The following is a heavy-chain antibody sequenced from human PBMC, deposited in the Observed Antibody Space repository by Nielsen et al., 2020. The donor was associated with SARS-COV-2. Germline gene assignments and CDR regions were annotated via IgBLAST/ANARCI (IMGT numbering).Heavy chain of an antibody. CDR2: ISSSSTI. V-gene: IGHV3-48*01. D-gene: IGHD3-3*01. CDR1: GFTFSSYS. J-gene: IGHJ3*02. CDR3: ARVPRPYDFWSGSDAFDI. Sequence: GESLKISCAASGFTFSSYSMNWVRQAPGKGLEWVSYISSSSTIYYADSVKGRFTISRDNAKNSLYLQMNSLRAEDTAVYYCARVPRPYDFWSGSDAFDIWGQGTMVTVSS.